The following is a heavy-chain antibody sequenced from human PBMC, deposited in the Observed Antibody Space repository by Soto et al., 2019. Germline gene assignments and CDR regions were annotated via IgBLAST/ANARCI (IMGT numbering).Heavy chain of an antibody. Sequence: ASETLSLTCTVSGGSISSYYWSWIRQPPGKGLEWIGYIYYSGSTNYNPSLKSRVTISVDTSKNQFSLKLSSVTAADTAVYYCARGRGYSYGNHFDYWGQGTLVTVSS. CDR3: ARGRGYSYGNHFDY. CDR1: GGSISSYY. J-gene: IGHJ4*02. CDR2: IYYSGST. V-gene: IGHV4-59*01. D-gene: IGHD5-18*01.